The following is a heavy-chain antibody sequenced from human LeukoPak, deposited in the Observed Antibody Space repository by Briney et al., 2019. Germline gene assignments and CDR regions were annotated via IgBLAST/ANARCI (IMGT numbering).Heavy chain of an antibody. CDR3: ARTSLRAFHI. Sequence: GGSLRLSCAASGFTFSSYAMSWVRQAPGKGLEWVSYISSDSTISYADSVKGRFTISRDNAKNSLYLQMNSLRDEDTAVYYCARTSLRAFHIWGQGTMVTVSS. V-gene: IGHV3-48*02. CDR1: GFTFSSYA. J-gene: IGHJ3*02. CDR2: ISSDSTI.